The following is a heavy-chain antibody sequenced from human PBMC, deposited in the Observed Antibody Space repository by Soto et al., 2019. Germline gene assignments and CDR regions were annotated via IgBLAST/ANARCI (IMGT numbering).Heavy chain of an antibody. CDR1: GYTFTSYD. V-gene: IGHV1-18*01. CDR3: ARDRSMITFGGVLDY. D-gene: IGHD3-16*01. CDR2: ISANSGHT. J-gene: IGHJ4*02. Sequence: QVQLVQSGAEVKKPGASVKVSCKASGYTFTSYDINWVRQAPGQGLEWMGWISANSGHTDYAQKLQGRVTMTTDTSTSTAYMELRSLRSDDTAMYYCARDRSMITFGGVLDYWGQGTLVTVSS.